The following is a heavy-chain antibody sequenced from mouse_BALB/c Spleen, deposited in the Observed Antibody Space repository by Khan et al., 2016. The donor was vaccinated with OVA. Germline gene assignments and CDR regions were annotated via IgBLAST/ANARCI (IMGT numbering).Heavy chain of an antibody. J-gene: IGHJ3*01. V-gene: IGHV1S132*01. CDR3: ARGYFGNYEFAY. Sequence: QVQLQQSGAELVKPGASVKLSCKTSGYTFTSYWIQWVKQRPGQGLGWIGQIFPATGTTYYTENFKGKATLTVDTSSNTAYMQFSSLTSEDSAVYYWARGYFGNYEFAYWGQGTLVTVSP. CDR2: IFPATGTT. D-gene: IGHD2-1*01. CDR1: GYTFTSYW.